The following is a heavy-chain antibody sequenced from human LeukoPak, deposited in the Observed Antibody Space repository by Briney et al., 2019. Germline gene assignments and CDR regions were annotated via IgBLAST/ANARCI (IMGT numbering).Heavy chain of an antibody. CDR1: GFTFSSYA. CDR3: AKGLGFWSGYYTPFDY. CDR2: ITASGGST. V-gene: IGHV3-23*01. D-gene: IGHD3-3*01. Sequence: GGSLRLSCAASGFTFSSYAMSWVRQTPGKGLEWVSGITASGGSTYHADSVKGRFTISRDDSINTLNLQMNNLRAEDTAIYYCAKGLGFWSGYYTPFDYWGQGSSVTVSS. J-gene: IGHJ4*02.